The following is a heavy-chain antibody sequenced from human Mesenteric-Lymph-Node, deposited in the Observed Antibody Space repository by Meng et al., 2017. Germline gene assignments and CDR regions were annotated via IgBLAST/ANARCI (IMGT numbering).Heavy chain of an antibody. CDR2: INHSGST. Sequence: VRVRQWGAGLLKPLGALSLACAVYGGCLSGYYWSWIRQPPGKGLEWIGEINHSGSTNYNPSLKSRVTISVDTSKNQFSLKLSSVTAADTAVYYCARVRDSSGYYYVLAFDIWGQGTMVTVSS. CDR3: ARVRDSSGYYYVLAFDI. CDR1: GGCLSGYY. J-gene: IGHJ3*02. D-gene: IGHD3-22*01. V-gene: IGHV4-34*01.